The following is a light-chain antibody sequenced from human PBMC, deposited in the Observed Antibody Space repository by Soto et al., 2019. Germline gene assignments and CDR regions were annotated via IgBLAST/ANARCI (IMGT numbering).Light chain of an antibody. CDR2: WES. Sequence: DIVMTQSPDSLAVSLGERATINCKSSQSVLNSCNNRNCLAWYQQKPGQPPKLLIYWESTRESGVPDRFSGSASGADFTLTISSLQPEDVAVYSCQQYYGTPQGFTFGPGTRVDIK. CDR1: QSVLNSCNNRNC. V-gene: IGKV4-1*01. J-gene: IGKJ3*01. CDR3: QQYYGTPQGFT.